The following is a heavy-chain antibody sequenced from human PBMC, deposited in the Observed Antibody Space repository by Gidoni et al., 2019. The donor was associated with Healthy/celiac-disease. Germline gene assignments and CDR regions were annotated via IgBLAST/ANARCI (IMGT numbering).Heavy chain of an antibody. Sequence: QVQLQQWGAGLLKPSETLSLTCAVYGGSFSGYYWSWIRQPPGKGLEWIGEINHSGSTNYNPSLKSRVTISVDTSKNQFSLKLSSVTAADTAVYYCASAKWELPEGGMDVWGQGTTVTVSS. CDR3: ASAKWELPEGGMDV. D-gene: IGHD1-26*01. CDR2: INHSGST. V-gene: IGHV4-34*01. CDR1: GGSFSGYY. J-gene: IGHJ6*02.